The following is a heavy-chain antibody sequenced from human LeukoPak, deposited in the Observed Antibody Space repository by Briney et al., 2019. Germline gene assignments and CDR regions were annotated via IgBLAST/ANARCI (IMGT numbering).Heavy chain of an antibody. V-gene: IGHV1-69*05. J-gene: IGHJ4*02. Sequence: SVKVSCKASGGTFSSYAISWVPQAPGPGLGGMGRIIPIFGTANYAQKFQGRVTITTDESTSTAYMELSSLRSEDTAVYYCARAVRDDFWSGYYYFDYWGQGTLVTVSS. CDR3: ARAVRDDFWSGYYYFDY. CDR1: GGTFSSYA. D-gene: IGHD3-3*01. CDR2: IIPIFGTA.